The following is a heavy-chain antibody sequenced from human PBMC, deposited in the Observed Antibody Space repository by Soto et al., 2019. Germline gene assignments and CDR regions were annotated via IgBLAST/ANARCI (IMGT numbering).Heavy chain of an antibody. V-gene: IGHV3-53*01. J-gene: IGHJ4*02. D-gene: IGHD5-18*01. CDR2: IYSGGRT. CDR1: VFTFSDYH. CDR3: ARGIPRGYSYGSYYFDY. Sequence: GGSLRLSCAASVFTFSDYHMDWVRQAPGKGLEWVSVIYSGGRTYYADSVKGRFTISRDNSKNTLYLQMNSLRAEDTAVYYCARGIPRGYSYGSYYFDYWGQGTLVTVSS.